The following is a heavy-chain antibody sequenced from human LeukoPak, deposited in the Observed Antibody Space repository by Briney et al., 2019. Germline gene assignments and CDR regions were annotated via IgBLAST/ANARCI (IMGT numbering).Heavy chain of an antibody. V-gene: IGHV3-30-3*01. J-gene: IGHJ4*02. CDR1: GFTFRNYV. CDR3: AREGYYGSGSPPSLYFDY. CDR2: TSSDLNVK. D-gene: IGHD3-10*01. Sequence: GGSLGLSCAASGFTFRNYVIHWVRQAPGKGLEWVAVTSSDLNVKLYADSVKGRFTISRDNSRSTLYLQMNSLRPEDTAIYYCAREGYYGSGSPPSLYFDYWGQGTLVTVSP.